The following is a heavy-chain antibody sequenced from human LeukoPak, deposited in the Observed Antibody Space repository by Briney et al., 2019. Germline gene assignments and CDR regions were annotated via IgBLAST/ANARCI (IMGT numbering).Heavy chain of an antibody. V-gene: IGHV3-7*01. J-gene: IGHJ4*02. Sequence: GGSLRLSCTASGFTFGDYVMSWVRQAPGKGLEWVANIKQDGSEKYYVDSVKGRFTISRDNAKNSLYLQMNSLRAEDTAVYYCVGGDYWGQGTLVTVSS. CDR2: IKQDGSEK. CDR3: VGGDY. CDR1: GFTFGDYV.